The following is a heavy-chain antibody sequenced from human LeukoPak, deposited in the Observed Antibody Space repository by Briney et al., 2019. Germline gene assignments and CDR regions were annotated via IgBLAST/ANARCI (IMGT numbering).Heavy chain of an antibody. CDR2: IKQDGSEK. D-gene: IGHD2-15*01. CDR3: ARSGPICSGGSCYYRY. CDR1: GFTFSSYW. J-gene: IGHJ4*02. Sequence: SGGSLRLSCAASGFTFSSYWMSWVRQAPGKGLEWVANIKQDGSEKYYVDSVKGRFTISRDNAENSLYLQMNSLRAEDTAVYYCARSGPICSGGSCYYRYWGQGTLVTVSS. V-gene: IGHV3-7*01.